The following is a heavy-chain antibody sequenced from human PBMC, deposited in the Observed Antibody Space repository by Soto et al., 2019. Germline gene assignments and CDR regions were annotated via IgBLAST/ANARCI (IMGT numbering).Heavy chain of an antibody. V-gene: IGHV3-53*01. J-gene: IGHJ6*02. CDR3: ARPSENYYGMDV. CDR1: GFTVSSNY. Sequence: GGSLRLSCAASGFTVSSNYMSWVRQAPGKGLEWVSVIYSGGSTYYADSVKGRFTISRDNSKNTLYLQMNSLGAEDTAVYYCARPSENYYGMDVWGQGTAVTVSS. CDR2: IYSGGST.